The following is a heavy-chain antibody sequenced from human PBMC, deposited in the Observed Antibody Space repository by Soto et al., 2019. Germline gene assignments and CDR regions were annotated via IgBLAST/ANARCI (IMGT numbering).Heavy chain of an antibody. CDR1: GGTFSSYA. V-gene: IGHV1-69*13. CDR2: IIPIFGTA. Sequence: GASVKVSFKASGGTFSSYAISWVRQAPGQGLEWMGGIIPIFGTANYAQKFQGRVTITADESTSTAYMELSSLRSEDTAVYYCARDLKRQKLVDGYWGQGTLVTVSS. CDR3: ARDLKRQKLVDGY. J-gene: IGHJ4*02. D-gene: IGHD6-13*01.